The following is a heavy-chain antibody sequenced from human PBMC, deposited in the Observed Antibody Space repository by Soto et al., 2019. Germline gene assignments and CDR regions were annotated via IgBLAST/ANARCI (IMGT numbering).Heavy chain of an antibody. Sequence: SVKVSCKASGGTFSSYAISWVRQAPGQGLEWMGGIIPIFGTANYAQKFQGRVTITADESTSTAYMELSSLRSEDTAVYYCARGLSNYAHYYYYDMDVWGPGTTVTVSS. J-gene: IGHJ6*02. CDR3: ARGLSNYAHYYYYDMDV. D-gene: IGHD4-4*01. CDR1: GGTFSSYA. V-gene: IGHV1-69*13. CDR2: IIPIFGTA.